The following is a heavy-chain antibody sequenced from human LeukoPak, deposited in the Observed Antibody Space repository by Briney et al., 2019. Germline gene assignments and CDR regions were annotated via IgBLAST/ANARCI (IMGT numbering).Heavy chain of an antibody. CDR2: IFGGGST. V-gene: IGHV3-66*01. J-gene: IGHJ4*02. CDR1: GFTVSSNY. Sequence: GGSLRLSCAASGFTVSSNYMSWVRQAPGKGLEWVSDIFGGGSTYYSESAKGRFTISRDNSKNSLFLQMNSLRVEDTAVYYCARGPGGYDNWGQGTLVTVSS. CDR3: ARGPGGYDN. D-gene: IGHD2-8*02.